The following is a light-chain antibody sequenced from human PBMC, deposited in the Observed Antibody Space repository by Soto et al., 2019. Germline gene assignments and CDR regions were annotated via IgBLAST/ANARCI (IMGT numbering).Light chain of an antibody. V-gene: IGKV1-39*01. CDR1: QNINTY. CDR2: DAA. Sequence: DIQMTQSPYSLSAAVGDRVTIACRASQNINTYWNWYQQKPGKAPKLLIFDAASLQSGVPSRFSGGGSRTDFTLTITSLQPEDFATYYCQQTSSAPFTFGPGTKVDI. CDR3: QQTSSAPFT. J-gene: IGKJ3*01.